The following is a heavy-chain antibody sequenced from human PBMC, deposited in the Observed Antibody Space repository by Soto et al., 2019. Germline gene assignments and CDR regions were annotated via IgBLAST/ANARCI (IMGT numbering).Heavy chain of an antibody. CDR1: GFTFSSYS. CDR2: ISSSSTTI. V-gene: IGHV3-48*02. CDR3: ARGCGGDCFRSDY. Sequence: PLGSLRLSCAASGFTFSSYSMNWVRQAPGKGLEWVSYISSSSTTIYYAGSVKGRFTISRDNAKNSLYLQMNSLRDEDTAVYYCARGCGGDCFRSDYWGQGTLVTVSS. J-gene: IGHJ4*02. D-gene: IGHD2-21*02.